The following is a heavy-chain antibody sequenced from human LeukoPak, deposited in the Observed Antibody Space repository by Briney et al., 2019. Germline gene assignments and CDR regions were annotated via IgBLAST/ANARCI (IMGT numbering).Heavy chain of an antibody. Sequence: GGSLRLSCAASGFTFSSYAMHWVRQAPGKGLEWVAVISYDGSNKYYADSVKGRFTIPRDNSKNTLYLQMNSLRAEDTAVYYCARRGKYSSSWSPGPWGQGTLVTVSS. V-gene: IGHV3-30-3*01. J-gene: IGHJ5*02. CDR3: ARRGKYSSSWSPGP. CDR1: GFTFSSYA. CDR2: ISYDGSNK. D-gene: IGHD6-13*01.